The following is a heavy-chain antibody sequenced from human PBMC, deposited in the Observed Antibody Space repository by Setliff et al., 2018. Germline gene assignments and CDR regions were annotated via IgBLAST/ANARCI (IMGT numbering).Heavy chain of an antibody. CDR2: VSASGST. J-gene: IGHJ5*02. V-gene: IGHV4-4*07. D-gene: IGHD3-3*01. CDR3: ARERTIFGILVISGWFDP. Sequence: SETLSLTCAVSGASISDYYWTWIRQPAGKELEWIGRVSASGSTTYNPSLKSRVTMSVDTSRNQISLNLTSVTAADTAMYYCARERTIFGILVISGWFDPWGQGTLVTVSS. CDR1: GASISDYY.